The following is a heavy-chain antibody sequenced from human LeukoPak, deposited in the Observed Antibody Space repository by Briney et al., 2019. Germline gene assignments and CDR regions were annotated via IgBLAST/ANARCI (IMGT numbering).Heavy chain of an antibody. CDR1: GFTFNTYS. CDR2: IGVSNSVI. CDR3: AKDSFVRDIYRFFDWSFDG. D-gene: IGHD3-9*01. V-gene: IGHV3-48*01. Sequence: GGSLRLSCAASGFTFNTYSMNWVRRAPGKGLEWVSYIGVSNSVIYYADSVKGRFTISRDNSRNTVHLQMNSLRAEDTAVYYCAKDSFVRDIYRFFDWSFDGWGQGTLVTVSS. J-gene: IGHJ4*02.